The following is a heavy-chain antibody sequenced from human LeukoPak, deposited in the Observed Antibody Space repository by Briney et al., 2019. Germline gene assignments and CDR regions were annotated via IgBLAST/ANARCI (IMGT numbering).Heavy chain of an antibody. CDR1: GGSISSISYY. V-gene: IGHV4-39*01. Sequence: SETLSLTCSVSGGSISSISYYWGWIRQPPGKGLEWIGRIYYSGSTYYNPSLQSRVTMSVDTSNTQSSLKLSSVTAADTAVYYCARHSPAGAGRGEPPTPFDIWGQGTTVTVSS. D-gene: IGHD3-10*01. CDR2: IYYSGST. CDR3: ARHSPAGAGRGEPPTPFDI. J-gene: IGHJ3*02.